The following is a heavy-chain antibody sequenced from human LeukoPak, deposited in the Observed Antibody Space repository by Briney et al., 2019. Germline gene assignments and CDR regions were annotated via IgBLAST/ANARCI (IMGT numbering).Heavy chain of an antibody. V-gene: IGHV1-69*06. CDR3: VRFFPYDSGSYFEY. CDR2: IIPIFDTA. J-gene: IGHJ4*02. D-gene: IGHD3-10*01. CDR1: GGTFSSYA. Sequence: GSSVKVSCKASGGTFSSYAISWVRQAPGQGLEWMGGIIPIFDTANYAQKLQGRITITADKSTSTAYMELSGLRSEDTAVYYCVRFFPYDSGSYFEYWGQGTLVTVSS.